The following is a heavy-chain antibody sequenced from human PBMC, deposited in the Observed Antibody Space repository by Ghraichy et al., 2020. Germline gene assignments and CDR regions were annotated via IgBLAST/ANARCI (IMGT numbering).Heavy chain of an antibody. Sequence: SGPTLVKPTQTLTLTCTFSGFSLSTSGVGVGWIRQPPGKALEWLALIYWDDDKRYSPSLRSRLTITKDTSKNQVLLTMTKMDPVDTATYYCAHRPVSHAYGDHGFHYWGQGTVVTVSS. CDR1: GFSLSTSGVG. D-gene: IGHD4-17*01. CDR2: IYWDDDK. CDR3: AHRPVSHAYGDHGFHY. V-gene: IGHV2-5*02. J-gene: IGHJ4*02.